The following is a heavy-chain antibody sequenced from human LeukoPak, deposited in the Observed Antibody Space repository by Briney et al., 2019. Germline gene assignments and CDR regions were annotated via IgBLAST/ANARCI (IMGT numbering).Heavy chain of an antibody. Sequence: SETLSLTCTVSGGSISSDYWSWIRQPAGKGLEWIGRIYTSGSTNYNPSLKSRVTISVDTSKNQFSLKLSSVTAADTAVYYCAQLSGSYDYFDYWGQGTLVTVSS. D-gene: IGHD1-26*01. CDR2: IYTSGST. V-gene: IGHV4-4*07. CDR1: GGSISSDY. J-gene: IGHJ4*02. CDR3: AQLSGSYDYFDY.